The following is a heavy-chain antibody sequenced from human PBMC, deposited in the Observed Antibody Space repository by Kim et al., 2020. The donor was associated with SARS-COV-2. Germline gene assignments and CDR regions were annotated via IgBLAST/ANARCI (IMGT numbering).Heavy chain of an antibody. CDR3: AKERRVLLA. Sequence: SKYYAESVKGRFTISKDNARNTLYRQINSLRAEDTSVDDCAKERRVLLAWGQGTLVTVSS. D-gene: IGHD2-8*02. J-gene: IGHJ5*02. CDR2: SK. V-gene: IGHV3-23*01.